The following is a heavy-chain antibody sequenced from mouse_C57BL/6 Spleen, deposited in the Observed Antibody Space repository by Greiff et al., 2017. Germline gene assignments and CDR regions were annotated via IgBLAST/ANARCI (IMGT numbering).Heavy chain of an antibody. CDR2: INPNNGGT. CDR1: GYTFTDYN. J-gene: IGHJ4*01. Sequence: VQLQQSGPELVKPGASVKMSCKASGYTFTDYNMHWVKQSHGKSLEWIGYINPNNGGTSYNQKFKGKATLTGNKSSSTAYMELRSLTSEDSAVYYCARYASLYYYGSSYDAMDYWGQGTSVTVSS. V-gene: IGHV1-22*01. CDR3: ARYASLYYYGSSYDAMDY. D-gene: IGHD1-1*01.